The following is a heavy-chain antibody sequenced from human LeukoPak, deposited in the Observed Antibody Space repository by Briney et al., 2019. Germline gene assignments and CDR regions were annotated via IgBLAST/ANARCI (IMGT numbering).Heavy chain of an antibody. D-gene: IGHD3-10*01. Sequence: GGSLRLSCAASGFTFTSYSMTWVRQAPGKGLEWVSDISASGGNTYSADSVEGRFTISRDNSKNTVYLQMNSLTAEDTAVYYCAKDREVRGYYGLDVWGQGTTVTVSS. CDR2: ISASGGNT. CDR3: AKDREVRGYYGLDV. J-gene: IGHJ6*02. V-gene: IGHV3-23*01. CDR1: GFTFTSYS.